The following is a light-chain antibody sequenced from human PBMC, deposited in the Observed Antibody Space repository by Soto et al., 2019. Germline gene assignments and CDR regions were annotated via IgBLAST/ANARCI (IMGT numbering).Light chain of an antibody. J-gene: IGKJ2*01. CDR2: DAS. Sequence: ELVLTQSPTTLSLSPGKTATISCRASQAVSSSYLAWYQQKPGQAPRVVIYDASTRAAGIPDRFSGSGYATDFTLTISSLEPEDVAVYYCQQYEVGFIFGQGTKLEIK. CDR3: QQYEVGFI. CDR1: QAVSSSY. V-gene: IGKV3-20*01.